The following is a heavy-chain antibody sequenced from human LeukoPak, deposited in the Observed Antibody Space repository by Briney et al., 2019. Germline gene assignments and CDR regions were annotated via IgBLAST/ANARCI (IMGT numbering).Heavy chain of an antibody. D-gene: IGHD5-18*01. V-gene: IGHV4-34*01. CDR3: ARIVDTAMVSLFDY. J-gene: IGHJ4*02. CDR2: INHSGST. Sequence: SETLSLTCAVYGGSFSGYYWSWIRQPPGKGLEWIGEINHSGSTNYNPPLKSRVTISVDTSKNQFSLKLSSVTAADTAVYYCARIVDTAMVSLFDYWGQGTLVTVSS. CDR1: GGSFSGYY.